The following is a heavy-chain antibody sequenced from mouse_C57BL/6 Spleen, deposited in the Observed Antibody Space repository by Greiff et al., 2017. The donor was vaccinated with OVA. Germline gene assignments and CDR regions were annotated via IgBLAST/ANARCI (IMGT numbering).Heavy chain of an antibody. D-gene: IGHD4-1*01. Sequence: EVKLMESGGGLVKPGGSLKLSCAASGFTFSSYAMSWVRQTPEKRLEWVATISDGGSYTYYPDNVKGRFTISRDNAKNNLYLQMSHLKSEDTAMYYCAREGANWDGGWYFDVWGTGTTVTVSS. CDR1: GFTFSSYA. J-gene: IGHJ1*03. CDR3: AREGANWDGGWYFDV. CDR2: ISDGGSYT. V-gene: IGHV5-4*01.